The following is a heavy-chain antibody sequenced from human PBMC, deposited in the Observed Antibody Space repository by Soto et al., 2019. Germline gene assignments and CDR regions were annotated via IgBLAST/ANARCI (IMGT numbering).Heavy chain of an antibody. CDR2: ISSSSSTI. V-gene: IGHV3-48*02. CDR3: ARDPDYYDSSGTKVDAFDI. Sequence: GGSLRLSCAGSGFTFSSYSMNWVRQAPGKGLEWVSYISSSSSTIYYADSVKGRFTISRDNAKNSLYLQMNSLRDEDTAVYYCARDPDYYDSSGTKVDAFDIWGQGTMVTVS. J-gene: IGHJ3*02. D-gene: IGHD3-22*01. CDR1: GFTFSSYS.